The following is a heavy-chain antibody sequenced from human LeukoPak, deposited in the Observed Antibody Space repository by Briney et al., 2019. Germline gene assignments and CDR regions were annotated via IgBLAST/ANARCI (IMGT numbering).Heavy chain of an antibody. Sequence: GGSLRLSCAASGFTFDDYAMHWVRQASGKGLEWVSGINWNGDSVNYADSVKGRFTISRDNAKNSLYLRMNSLRAEDTALYYCARDLLGSWGQGTLVTVSS. CDR1: GFTFDDYA. J-gene: IGHJ5*02. V-gene: IGHV3-9*01. CDR2: INWNGDSV. CDR3: ARDLLGS.